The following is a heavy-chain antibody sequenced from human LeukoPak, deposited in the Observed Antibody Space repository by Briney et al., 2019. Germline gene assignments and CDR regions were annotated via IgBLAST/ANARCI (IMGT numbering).Heavy chain of an antibody. D-gene: IGHD1-26*01. CDR2: IKNDGSST. Sequence: GGSLRLSCAASGFTFSRYWMHWVRQAPGKGLVWVSLIKNDGSSTTYADSVKGRVTISRDNAKNTLFLQMNSLRVDDTAIYYCASALGGQGGHWGQGTLVTVSS. J-gene: IGHJ4*02. CDR1: GFTFSRYW. V-gene: IGHV3-74*03. CDR3: ASALGGQGGH.